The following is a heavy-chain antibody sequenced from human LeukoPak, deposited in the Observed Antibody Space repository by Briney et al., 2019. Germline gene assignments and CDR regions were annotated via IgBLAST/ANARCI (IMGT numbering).Heavy chain of an antibody. V-gene: IGHV3-23*01. CDR1: GFTFSSYA. Sequence: GGSLRLSCAASGFTFSSYAMSWVRQAPGKGLEWVSDISYSGDNTYYAATVKGRFTASRENSRNTLYLQMNTLRAEDTAVYYCAAFYYDGIGYYPSYGYWGQGTLVTVSS. CDR2: ISYSGDNT. D-gene: IGHD3-22*01. CDR3: AAFYYDGIGYYPSYGY. J-gene: IGHJ4*02.